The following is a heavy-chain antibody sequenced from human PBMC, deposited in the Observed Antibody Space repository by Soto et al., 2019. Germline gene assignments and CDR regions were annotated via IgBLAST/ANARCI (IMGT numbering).Heavy chain of an antibody. CDR1: GGSISSYY. CDR2: IYYSGST. J-gene: IGHJ4*02. D-gene: IGHD6-19*01. Sequence: QVQLQESGPGLVKPSETLSLTCTVSGGSISSYYWSWIRQPPGKGLEWIGYIYYSGSTNYNPSLRSRGTISVDTSKNPFSLKLSSVTAADTAVYYCARVVAGLDYWGQGTLVTVSS. V-gene: IGHV4-59*01. CDR3: ARVVAGLDY.